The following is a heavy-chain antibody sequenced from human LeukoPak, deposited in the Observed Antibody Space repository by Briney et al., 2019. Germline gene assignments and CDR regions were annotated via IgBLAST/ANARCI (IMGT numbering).Heavy chain of an antibody. Sequence: SQTLSLTCTVSGGSVSTGSYYWSWIRQPAGRGLEWIGHIHTSGTMNYNASLQSRVTISVDTSKNQFSLKLSSVTAADTAVYYCARDRRDGYNQLDYWGQGALVTVSS. CDR1: GGSVSTGSYY. V-gene: IGHV4-61*09. D-gene: IGHD5-24*01. CDR3: ARDRRDGYNQLDY. CDR2: IHTSGTM. J-gene: IGHJ4*02.